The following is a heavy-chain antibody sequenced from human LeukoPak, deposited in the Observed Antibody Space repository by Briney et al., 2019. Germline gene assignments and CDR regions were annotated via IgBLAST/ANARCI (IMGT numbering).Heavy chain of an antibody. V-gene: IGHV1-69*13. Sequence: GASVRVSCKASGRSFSSYAISWVRQAPGHGLEWMGGITPVFGTAKYAQKFQGRVTITADESTSTAYMELSSLRSEDTAVYYCALLDSSGYPIWGQGTMVTVSS. CDR3: ALLDSSGYPI. J-gene: IGHJ3*02. CDR1: GRSFSSYA. D-gene: IGHD3-22*01. CDR2: ITPVFGTA.